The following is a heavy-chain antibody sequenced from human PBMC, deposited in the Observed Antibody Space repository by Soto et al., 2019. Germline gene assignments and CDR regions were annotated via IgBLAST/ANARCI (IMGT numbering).Heavy chain of an antibody. V-gene: IGHV4-31*11. J-gene: IGHJ4*02. D-gene: IGHD2-15*01. CDR3: ARYCSGGTCYDRIDY. CDR2: LYHGGTT. Sequence: QVQLQESGPGLVRPSQTLSLTCAVSGGSIGSAGSYWSWIRQIPGRGLEWIGCLYHGGTTDYNPALKSRITMSVDTSKNQFSLELNSVTAADTAVYYCARYCSGGTCYDRIDYWGQGTLVTVSS. CDR1: GGSIGSAGSY.